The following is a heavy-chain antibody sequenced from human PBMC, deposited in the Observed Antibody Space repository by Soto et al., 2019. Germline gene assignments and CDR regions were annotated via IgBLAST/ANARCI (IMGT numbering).Heavy chain of an antibody. J-gene: IGHJ4*02. D-gene: IGHD6-6*01. CDR1: GYSFTSYW. V-gene: IGHV5-51*01. CDR3: ARPPIRYSSSGGTHFDY. Sequence: PGESLKISCKGSGYSFTSYWIGWVRQMPGKGLEWMGIIYPGDSDTRYSPSFQGQVTISADKSISTAYLQWSSLKASDTAMYYCARPPIRYSSSGGTHFDYWGQGTLVTVSS. CDR2: IYPGDSDT.